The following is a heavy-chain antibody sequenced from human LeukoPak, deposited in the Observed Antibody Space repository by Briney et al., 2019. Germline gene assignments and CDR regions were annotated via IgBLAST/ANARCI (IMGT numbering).Heavy chain of an antibody. D-gene: IGHD6-13*01. Sequence: PGGSLRLSCAASGFTFSSYAMSWVRQAPGKGLEWISTIGGSGGITYYADSVKGRFTISRDNSKNSLHLQMNSLRAEDTAVYYCAKERTFSSRYFDYWGQGTLVTVSS. J-gene: IGHJ4*02. CDR3: AKERTFSSRYFDY. CDR2: IGGSGGIT. V-gene: IGHV3-23*01. CDR1: GFTFSSYA.